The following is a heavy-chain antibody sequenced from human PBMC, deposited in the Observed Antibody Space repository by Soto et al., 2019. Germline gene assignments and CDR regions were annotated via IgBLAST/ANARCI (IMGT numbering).Heavy chain of an antibody. CDR3: ARRASGYDPHFDY. Sequence: GGSLRLSCAASGFTFSSYSMNWFRQAPGKGLEWVSSISSSSSYIYYADSVKGRFTISRDNAKNSLYLQMNSLRAEDTAVYYCARRASGYDPHFDYWGQGTLVTVSS. V-gene: IGHV3-21*01. CDR1: GFTFSSYS. D-gene: IGHD5-12*01. J-gene: IGHJ4*02. CDR2: ISSSSSYI.